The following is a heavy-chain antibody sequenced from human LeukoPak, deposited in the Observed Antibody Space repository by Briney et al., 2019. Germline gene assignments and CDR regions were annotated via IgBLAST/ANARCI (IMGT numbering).Heavy chain of an antibody. CDR3: ATYYGSGSYHASYYYYGMDV. Sequence: SETLSLTCTVSGGSISSGDYYWSWIRQPPGKGLEWIGYIYYSGSTNYNPSLKSRVTISVDTSKNQFSLKLSSVTAADTAVYYCATYYGSGSYHASYYYYGMDVWGQGTTVTVSS. J-gene: IGHJ6*02. V-gene: IGHV4-61*08. CDR1: GGSISSGDYY. CDR2: IYYSGST. D-gene: IGHD3-10*01.